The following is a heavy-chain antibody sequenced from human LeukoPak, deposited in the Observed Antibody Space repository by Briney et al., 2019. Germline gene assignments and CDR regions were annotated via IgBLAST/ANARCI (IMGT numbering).Heavy chain of an antibody. CDR2: IYHTGNT. CDR3: AGGNYGSGSYFVVDCDY. Sequence: SETLSLTCRVSNDSLRNYYWSWIRQPPGKGLEWIGYIYHTGNTKYKPSLTSRLPMSIETSKNQFSLKHNSVTPAHTAVYYCAGGNYGSGSYFVVDCDYWGGGTLVSVSS. V-gene: IGHV4-59*01. D-gene: IGHD3-10*01. J-gene: IGHJ4*02. CDR1: NDSLRNYY.